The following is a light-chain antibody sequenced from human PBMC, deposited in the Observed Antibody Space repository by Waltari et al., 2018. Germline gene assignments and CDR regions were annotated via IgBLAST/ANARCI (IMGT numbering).Light chain of an antibody. V-gene: IGKV1-5*03. CDR1: RSISSW. CDR2: KAS. CDR3: QQYNSYPVT. Sequence: DIQMTQSPATLSASVGDRVIITCRASRSISSWLVWYQQKPGKAPKILLYKASSLESGVPSRFSGSGSGREFTLTISSLQPADFATYYCQQYNSYPVTFGPGTKVDIK. J-gene: IGKJ3*01.